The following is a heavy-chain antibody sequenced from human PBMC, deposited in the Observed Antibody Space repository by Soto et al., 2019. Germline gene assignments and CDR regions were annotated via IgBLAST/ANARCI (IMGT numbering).Heavy chain of an antibody. D-gene: IGHD6-13*01. CDR3: AKDYSGPVPLGFDI. CDR1: GFTFDDYA. V-gene: IGHV3-9*01. CDR2: ISCNSGSI. J-gene: IGHJ3*02. Sequence: GGSLRLSCAASGFTFDDYAMHWVRQAPGKGLEWVSGISCNSGSIGYADSVKGRFTISRDNAKNSLYLQMNSLRAEDTAVYYCAKDYSGPVPLGFDIWGQGTMVTVSS.